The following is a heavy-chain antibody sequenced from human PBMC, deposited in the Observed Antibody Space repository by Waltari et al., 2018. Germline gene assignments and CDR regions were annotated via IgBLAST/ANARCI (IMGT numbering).Heavy chain of an antibody. CDR3: AKIPYRYYYMDV. V-gene: IGHV3-30*02. D-gene: IGHD2-2*02. J-gene: IGHJ6*03. CDR2: IRYDGSNK. Sequence: QVQLVESGGGVVQPGGSLRLSCAASGFTFSSYGMHWVRQAPGKGLEWVAFIRYDGSNKYYADSVKGRFTISRDNSKNTLYLQMNSLRAEDTAVYYCAKIPYRYYYMDVWGKGTTVTISS. CDR1: GFTFSSYG.